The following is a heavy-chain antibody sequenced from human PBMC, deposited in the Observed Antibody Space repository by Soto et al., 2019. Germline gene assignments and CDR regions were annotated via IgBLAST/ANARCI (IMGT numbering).Heavy chain of an antibody. CDR2: IKSKTNGGTI. Sequence: EVQLVESGGGLVKPGGSLRLSCAAPGLTFTNAWMNWVRQVPGKGLEWVGRIKSKTNGGTIEYAGSVKDRFTISRDDSKDTLYLQMNSLKTEDTAVYYCNTDRHDRSRGWYLEYWGQGTLVTVSS. CDR1: GLTFTNAW. J-gene: IGHJ4*02. V-gene: IGHV3-15*07. CDR3: NTDRHDRSRGWYLEY. D-gene: IGHD6-19*01.